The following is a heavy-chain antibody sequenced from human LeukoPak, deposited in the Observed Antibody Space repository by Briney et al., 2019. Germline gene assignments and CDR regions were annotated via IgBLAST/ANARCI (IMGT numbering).Heavy chain of an antibody. J-gene: IGHJ5*02. CDR2: LHSDGST. V-gene: IGHV4-59*11. CDR1: GVSINTHY. CDR3: ARFGTFGENWFDP. Sequence: SETLSLTCTVSGVSINTHYWSWIRQPPGKGLEWIGYLHSDGSTNYNPSLKSRVTTSVETSKNQFSLKLTSVTAADTAVYYCARFGTFGENWFDPWGQGTLVTVSS. D-gene: IGHD3-10*01.